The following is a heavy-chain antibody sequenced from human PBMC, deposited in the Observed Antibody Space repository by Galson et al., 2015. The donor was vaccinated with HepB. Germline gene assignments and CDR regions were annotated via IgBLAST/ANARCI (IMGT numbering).Heavy chain of an antibody. CDR2: ISSSSSTI. V-gene: IGHV3-48*01. Sequence: SLRLSCAASGFTFNSYSMNWVRQAQGKGLEWVSYISSSSSTIYYADSVKGRFTISRDNAKNSLYLQMNSLRAEDTAVYYCARSGSPLPGSQAPDRDGESTNMYFDYWGQGTLVTVSS. CDR1: GFTFNSYS. D-gene: IGHD3-10*01. CDR3: ARSGSPLPGSQAPDRDGESTNMYFDY. J-gene: IGHJ4*02.